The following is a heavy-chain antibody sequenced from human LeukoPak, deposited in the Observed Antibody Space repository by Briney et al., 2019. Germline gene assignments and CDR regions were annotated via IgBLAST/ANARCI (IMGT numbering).Heavy chain of an antibody. D-gene: IGHD5-18*01. Sequence: ASVKVSCKASGYTFTSYDINWVRQATGQGLEWMGWMNPNSGNTGYAQKFQGRVTMTRNTSISTAYMELSSLRSEDTAVYYCARVARRSNKYSYLIWFDPWGQGTLVTVSS. CDR1: GYTFTSYD. V-gene: IGHV1-8*01. CDR2: MNPNSGNT. J-gene: IGHJ5*02. CDR3: ARVARRSNKYSYLIWFDP.